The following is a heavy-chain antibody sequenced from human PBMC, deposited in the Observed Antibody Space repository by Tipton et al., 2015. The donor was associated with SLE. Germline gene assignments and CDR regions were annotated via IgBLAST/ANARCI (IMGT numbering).Heavy chain of an antibody. CDR3: ARDHPIMTTVTS. CDR1: GGSISSSSYY. J-gene: IGHJ4*02. Sequence: LRLSCTVSGGSISSSSYYWGWIRQPPGKGLEWIGSIYYSGSTYYNPSLKSRVTISVDTSKNQSSLKLSSVTAADTAVYYCARDHPIMTTVTSWGQGTLVTVSS. CDR2: IYYSGST. D-gene: IGHD4-17*01. V-gene: IGHV4-39*07.